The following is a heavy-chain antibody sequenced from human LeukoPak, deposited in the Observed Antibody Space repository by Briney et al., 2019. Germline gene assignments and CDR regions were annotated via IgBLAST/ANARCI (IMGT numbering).Heavy chain of an antibody. CDR2: IYTSGST. Sequence: KTSGTLSLTCTVSGGSINSYYWSWIRQPPGKGLEWIGYIYTSGSTNYNPSLKSRVTISVDTSKNQFSLKLSSVTAADTAVYYCARSPIWFGELLREGYWFDPWGQGTLVTVSS. CDR1: GGSINSYY. D-gene: IGHD3-10*01. J-gene: IGHJ5*02. V-gene: IGHV4-4*09. CDR3: ARSPIWFGELLREGYWFDP.